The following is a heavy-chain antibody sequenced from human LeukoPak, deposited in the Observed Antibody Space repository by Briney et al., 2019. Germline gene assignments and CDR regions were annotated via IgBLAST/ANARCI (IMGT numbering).Heavy chain of an antibody. CDR3: AKGSMDGWLVTYRYFEN. V-gene: IGHV3-33*06. CDR1: GFTFSSYG. Sequence: GGSLRLSCAASGFTFSSYGMHWVRQAPGKGLEWVAVIWYDGSNKYYADSVKGRFTISRDNSKNTLYLQMDSLRDDDTAVYHCAKGSMDGWLVTYRYFENWGQGTLVTVSP. D-gene: IGHD6-19*01. J-gene: IGHJ4*02. CDR2: IWYDGSNK.